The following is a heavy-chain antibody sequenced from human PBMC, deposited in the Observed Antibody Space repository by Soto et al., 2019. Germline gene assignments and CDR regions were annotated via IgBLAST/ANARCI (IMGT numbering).Heavy chain of an antibody. CDR2: IIPIRGNT. V-gene: IGHV1-69*08. D-gene: IGHD1-1*01. CDR1: GGTFSSYT. Sequence: ASVKVSCKASGGTFSSYTISWVRQAPGQGLEWMGRIIPIRGNTNYSQKFQGRVTMTRDTSISTAYMELSRLRSDDTAVYYCARARWHDVVWPFDIWGQGTMVTVS. CDR3: ARARWHDVVWPFDI. J-gene: IGHJ3*02.